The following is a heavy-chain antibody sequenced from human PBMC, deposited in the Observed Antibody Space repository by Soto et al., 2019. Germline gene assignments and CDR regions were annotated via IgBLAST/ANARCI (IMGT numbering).Heavy chain of an antibody. CDR1: GFTFSDYG. CDR2: ISGSGST. CDR3: AKFITPQLAKQQPWLSPLDY. J-gene: IGHJ4*02. Sequence: GGSLRLSCAASGFTFSDYGMSWVRQAPGKGLEWVSAISGSGSTFYADSVKGRFTISRDNSKNTLYLQMNSLRAEDTAVYYCAKFITPQLAKQQPWLSPLDYWGQGTLVTVSS. V-gene: IGHV3-23*01. D-gene: IGHD3-22*01.